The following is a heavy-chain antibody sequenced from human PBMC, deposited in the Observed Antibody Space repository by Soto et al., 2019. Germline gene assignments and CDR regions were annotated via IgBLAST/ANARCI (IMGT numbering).Heavy chain of an antibody. V-gene: IGHV3-23*01. Sequence: PGGSLRLAGAGSVRTFTSYVLTWVRQPPGKGLEWVSTISGTGRSTHYAESVKGRFTISRDNSKNTVYLQTNSLRADHTAVYYCTARGAGVLPPHMDVWGQGTTVTVSS. CDR1: VRTFTSYV. J-gene: IGHJ6*02. D-gene: IGHD3-10*01. CDR2: ISGTGRST. CDR3: TARGAGVLPPHMDV.